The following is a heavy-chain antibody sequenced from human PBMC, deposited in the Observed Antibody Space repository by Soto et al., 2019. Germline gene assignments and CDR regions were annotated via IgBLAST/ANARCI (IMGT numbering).Heavy chain of an antibody. D-gene: IGHD4-17*01. Sequence: QVQLQESGPGLVKPSQTLSLTCTVSGGSISSGGYYWSWIRQHPGKGLEWIGYIYYSGSTYYNPSLKSRVTMSVNTSQNQFALKLSSVTAADTAVYYGARDYGDSYGMDVWGHGTTVSVSS. CDR3: ARDYGDSYGMDV. CDR1: GGSISSGGYY. CDR2: IYYSGST. V-gene: IGHV4-31*03. J-gene: IGHJ6*02.